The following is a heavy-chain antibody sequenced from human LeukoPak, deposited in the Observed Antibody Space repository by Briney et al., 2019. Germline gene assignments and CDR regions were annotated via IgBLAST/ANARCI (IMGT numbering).Heavy chain of an antibody. D-gene: IGHD3-3*01. Sequence: SETLSLTCTVSGGSISSRSYYWSWIRQPAGKGLEWIGRISATGSINYNPSLKSRVSMSVDTSKNQFSLKMSSVTAADTAVYYCAGALDPLRSWFDPWGQGTLVTVSS. CDR2: ISATGSI. CDR1: GGSISSRSYY. CDR3: AGALDPLRSWFDP. J-gene: IGHJ5*02. V-gene: IGHV4-61*02.